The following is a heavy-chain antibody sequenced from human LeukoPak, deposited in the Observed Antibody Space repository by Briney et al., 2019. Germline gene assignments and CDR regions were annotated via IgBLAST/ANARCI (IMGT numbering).Heavy chain of an antibody. J-gene: IGHJ4*02. V-gene: IGHV3-53*01. D-gene: IGHD1-14*01. CDR1: GFTVSSNY. CDR2: VYSGGST. CDR3: ASGLPPGIIDY. Sequence: GGSLRLSCAASGFTVSSNYMTWVRQAPGKGLEWVSVVYSGGSTYYADSVTGRFTISRDDSKNTLYLQMNSLRAEDTAVYYCASGLPPGIIDYWGQGTLVTVSS.